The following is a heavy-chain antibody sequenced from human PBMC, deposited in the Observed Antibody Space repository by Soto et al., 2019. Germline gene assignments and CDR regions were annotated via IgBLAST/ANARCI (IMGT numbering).Heavy chain of an antibody. J-gene: IGHJ6*02. CDR1: GGTFSSYA. D-gene: IGHD3-16*01. V-gene: IGHV1-69*04. CDR2: IIPIAAIA. Sequence: ASVKVSCKASGGTFSSYAISWVRQAPGQGLEWMGRIIPIAAIANYAQKFQGRVTITVDKSSNTAYMELRSLRSDDTAAYYCARDGALGENYYYYGMDVWGQGTTVTVSS. CDR3: ARDGALGENYYYYGMDV.